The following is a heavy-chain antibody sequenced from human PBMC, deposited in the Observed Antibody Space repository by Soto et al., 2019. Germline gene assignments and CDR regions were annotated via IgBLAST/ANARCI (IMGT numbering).Heavy chain of an antibody. CDR1: GFTFSSYW. J-gene: IGHJ6*03. CDR2: IKQDGSEK. V-gene: IGHV3-7*01. Sequence: PGXSLRLSCAASGFTFSSYWISWVSQAPGKGLEWVANIKQDGSEKYYVDSVKGRFTISRDNAKNSLYLQMKSLRAEDTAVYYCARYIDYYYMDVWGKGTTVTVS. CDR3: ARYIDYYYMDV.